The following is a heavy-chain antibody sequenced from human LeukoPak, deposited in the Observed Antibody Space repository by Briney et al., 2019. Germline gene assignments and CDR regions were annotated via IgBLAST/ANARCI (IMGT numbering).Heavy chain of an antibody. CDR3: ARDRLGPSFSVSHFDL. Sequence: GGSLRLSCATSGFTFVDYGLSWVRRAPGKGLEWLCAINYNGAITDYADSVRGRFTISRDNAKNSLYLRMDSLRAEDTALYYCARDRLGPSFSVSHFDLWGQGTLVTVSS. CDR1: GFTFVDYG. V-gene: IGHV3-20*04. J-gene: IGHJ4*02. D-gene: IGHD3-3*02. CDR2: INYNGAIT.